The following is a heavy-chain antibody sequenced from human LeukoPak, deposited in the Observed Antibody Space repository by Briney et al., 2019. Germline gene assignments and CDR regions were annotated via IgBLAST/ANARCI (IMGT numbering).Heavy chain of an antibody. CDR1: GFTVSSNY. CDR2: IYSVGSGGST. Sequence: PGGSLRLSCAASGFTVSSNYMTWVRQAPGKGLECVSVIYSVGSGGSTYYANSVKGRSTISRDNSENNLYLQMNSLSADDTAVYYCARVMLGDYLGSLDCWGQGALVTVSS. CDR3: ARVMLGDYLGSLDC. D-gene: IGHD4-17*01. J-gene: IGHJ4*02. V-gene: IGHV3-53*01.